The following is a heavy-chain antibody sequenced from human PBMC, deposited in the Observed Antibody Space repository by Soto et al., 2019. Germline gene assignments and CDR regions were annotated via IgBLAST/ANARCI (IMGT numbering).Heavy chain of an antibody. D-gene: IGHD6-13*01. J-gene: IGHJ6*02. Sequence: QVQLVESGGGVVQPGRSLRLSCAAPGFTFSSYGMHWVRQAPGKGLEWVAVISYDGSNKYYADSVKGRFTISRDNSKNTLYLQMNSLRAEDTAVYYCAKDGAAAGTNYGMDVWGQGTTVTVSS. CDR1: GFTFSSYG. CDR2: ISYDGSNK. V-gene: IGHV3-30*18. CDR3: AKDGAAAGTNYGMDV.